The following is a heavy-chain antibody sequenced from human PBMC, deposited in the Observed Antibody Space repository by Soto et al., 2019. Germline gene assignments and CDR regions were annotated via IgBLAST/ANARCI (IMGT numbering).Heavy chain of an antibody. CDR1: GFTFNTFP. CDR2: ISSNSDAM. CDR3: VRDYQYGFDM. D-gene: IGHD3-16*02. J-gene: IGHJ3*02. Sequence: EVQLVESGGGFVQPGGSLRLSFAASGFTFNTFPMNWVRLAPGKGLEWLSHISSNSDAMYYADSVKGRFTISRDNARKSLYLQMNSLIVDDTAVYYCVRDYQYGFDMWGQGTMVTVSS. V-gene: IGHV3-48*01.